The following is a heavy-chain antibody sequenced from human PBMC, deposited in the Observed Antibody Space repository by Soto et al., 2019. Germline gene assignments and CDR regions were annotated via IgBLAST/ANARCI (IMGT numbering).Heavy chain of an antibody. CDR3: AKESLDYFDSGRFYAPAFDH. J-gene: IGHJ4*02. D-gene: IGHD3-10*01. V-gene: IGHV3-30*18. Sequence: QVQLVESGGGVVHPWTSLRLSCVTSGFTFSSFAMDWVRQAPGKGLEWVAAISFDGRDISYRESVKGRFTISRDKFKNTVYLQMNSLRPEDTAVYYCAKESLDYFDSGRFYAPAFDHWGQGTLVTVSS. CDR2: ISFDGRDI. CDR1: GFTFSSFA.